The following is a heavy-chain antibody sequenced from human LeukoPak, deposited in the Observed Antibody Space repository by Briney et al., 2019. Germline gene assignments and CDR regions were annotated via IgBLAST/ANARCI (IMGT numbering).Heavy chain of an antibody. J-gene: IGHJ6*02. Sequence: SVRVSCKASGFTFGTSAVQWVRQARGQRLEWIGWIVVASGHTNYAQRFHERVTITRDMSTSNAYMELSSPRSEDTAVYYCAATSTMTTGGTYFGMDVWGQGTTVNVSS. D-gene: IGHD4-17*01. CDR3: AATSTMTTGGTYFGMDV. CDR2: IVVASGHT. CDR1: GFTFGTSA. V-gene: IGHV1-58*01.